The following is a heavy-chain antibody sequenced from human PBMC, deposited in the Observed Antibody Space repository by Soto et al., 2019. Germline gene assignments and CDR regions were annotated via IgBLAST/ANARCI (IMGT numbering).Heavy chain of an antibody. CDR3: ARDRGSGSYDLDAFDI. D-gene: IGHD1-26*01. V-gene: IGHV3-33*01. CDR1: GFTFSSYG. Sequence: QVQLVESGGGVVQPGRSLRLSCAASGFTFSSYGMHWVRQAPGKGLEWVAVIWYDGSNKYYADSVKGRFTISRDNSKNTLYLQMNSLRAEDTAVYYCARDRGSGSYDLDAFDIWGQGTMVTVSS. CDR2: IWYDGSNK. J-gene: IGHJ3*02.